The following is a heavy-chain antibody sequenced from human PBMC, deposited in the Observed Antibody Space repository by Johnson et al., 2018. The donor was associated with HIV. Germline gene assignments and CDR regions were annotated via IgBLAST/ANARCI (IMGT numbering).Heavy chain of an antibody. V-gene: IGHV3-33*08. Sequence: QVQLVESGGGLIQPGGSLRLSCAASGFTVSSNYMSWVRQAPGKGLEWVAVIWYDGSNKYYADSVKGRFTISRDNSKNTMYLQMNILSAEDTAVYYCARAPEVRGVDAFDIWGQGTVVTVSS. CDR3: ARAPEVRGVDAFDI. J-gene: IGHJ3*02. CDR1: GFTVSSNY. D-gene: IGHD3-10*01. CDR2: IWYDGSNK.